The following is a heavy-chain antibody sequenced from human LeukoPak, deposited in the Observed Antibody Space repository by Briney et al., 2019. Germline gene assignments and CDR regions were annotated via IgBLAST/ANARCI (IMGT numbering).Heavy chain of an antibody. CDR2: ISGSGGST. Sequence: PGGSLRLSCAASGFTFSSYAMSWVRQAPGKGLEWVSAISGSGGSTYYADSVKGRFTISRDNYKDTLYLQMHSLSAEDTAVYHCVREKNHDKQYDFWGQGTLVTVSS. CDR1: GFTFSSYA. D-gene: IGHD3-22*01. J-gene: IGHJ4*02. V-gene: IGHV3-23*01. CDR3: VREKNHDKQYDF.